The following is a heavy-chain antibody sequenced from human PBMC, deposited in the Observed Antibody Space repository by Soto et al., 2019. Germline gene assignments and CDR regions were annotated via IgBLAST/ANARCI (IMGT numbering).Heavy chain of an antibody. CDR1: GGSISSGGYY. D-gene: IGHD6-6*01. CDR2: NYFSGIT. V-gene: IGHV4-31*03. CDR3: ARGSSIAGLYYGMDV. Sequence: QVQLQESGPGLVKPSQTLSLTCTVSGGSISSGGYYWTWIRQHPGKGLEWIGYNYFSGITYYNPSLKSRVTISLDTSKNQFSLKLSSVTAADTAVYYCARGSSIAGLYYGMDVWGQGTTVTFSS. J-gene: IGHJ6*02.